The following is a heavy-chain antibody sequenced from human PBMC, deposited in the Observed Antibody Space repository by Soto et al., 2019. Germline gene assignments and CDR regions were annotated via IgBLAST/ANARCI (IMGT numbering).Heavy chain of an antibody. CDR3: ATGRDDYSSSFFRY. CDR2: ISDSGGTT. J-gene: IGHJ4*02. Sequence: GGSLRLSCAASGFTFSSYVMSWVRQAPGKGLEWVSGISDSGGTTSYADSVKGRFTISRDTSKNTLYLQMNSLRAEDTAVYYCATGRDDYSSSFFRYWGQGTLVTVS. CDR1: GFTFSSYV. V-gene: IGHV3-23*01. D-gene: IGHD6-6*01.